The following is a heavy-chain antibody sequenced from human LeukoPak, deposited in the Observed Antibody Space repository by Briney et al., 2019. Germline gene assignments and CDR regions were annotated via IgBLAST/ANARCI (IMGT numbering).Heavy chain of an antibody. D-gene: IGHD6-13*01. CDR1: GYTFTSYG. Sequence: ASVKVSCKASGYTFTSYGISWVRQSPGQGLEWGGWISAYNCNTNYAQKLQGRVTMTTDTSTSTAYMELRSLRSDDTAVYYCARVAAPYYSYYMDGWGKGTTVTVSS. CDR3: ARVAAPYYSYYMDG. V-gene: IGHV1-18*01. J-gene: IGHJ6*03. CDR2: ISAYNCNT.